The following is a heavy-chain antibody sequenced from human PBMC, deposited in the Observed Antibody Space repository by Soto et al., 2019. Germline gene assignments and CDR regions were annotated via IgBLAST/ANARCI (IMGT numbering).Heavy chain of an antibody. CDR1: GFDFEDYA. Sequence: GGSLRLSCAAAGFDFEDYAMHWVRQVPGRGLEWVSLTNSDGTDSYYMDSVKGRFTISRDNAKSTLYLQMDRLRPEDTALYFCAKSLYYYDSSPLDHWGQGTLVTVSS. D-gene: IGHD3-22*01. CDR3: AKSLYYYDSSPLDH. J-gene: IGHJ4*02. CDR2: TNSDGTDS. V-gene: IGHV3-43D*04.